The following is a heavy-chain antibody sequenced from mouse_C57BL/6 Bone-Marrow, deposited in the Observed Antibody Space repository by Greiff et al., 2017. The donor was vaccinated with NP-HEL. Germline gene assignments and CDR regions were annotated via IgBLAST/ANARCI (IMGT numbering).Heavy chain of an antibody. CDR2: IRLKSDNYAT. CDR1: GFTFSNYW. Sequence: EVQLQESGGGLVQPGGSMKLSCVASGFTFSNYWMNWVRQSPEKGLEWVAQIRLKSDNYATHYAESVKGRFTISRDDSKSSVYLQMNNLRAEDTGIYYCTFITTVPFAYWGQGTLVTVSA. D-gene: IGHD1-1*01. CDR3: TFITTVPFAY. V-gene: IGHV6-3*01. J-gene: IGHJ3*01.